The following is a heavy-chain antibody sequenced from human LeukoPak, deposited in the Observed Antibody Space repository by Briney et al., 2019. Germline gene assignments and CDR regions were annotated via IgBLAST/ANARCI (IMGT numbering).Heavy chain of an antibody. D-gene: IGHD2-21*01. Sequence: GESLKISCKGSGYSFTNYWIAWVRQMPGKGLEWTGIVYPGDSGTRYSPPFQGQVIISADKSISTAYLQWSSLKASDTAMYYCARATDSVDYWGQGTLVTVSS. CDR1: GYSFTNYW. V-gene: IGHV5-51*06. CDR3: ARATDSVDY. CDR2: VYPGDSGT. J-gene: IGHJ4*02.